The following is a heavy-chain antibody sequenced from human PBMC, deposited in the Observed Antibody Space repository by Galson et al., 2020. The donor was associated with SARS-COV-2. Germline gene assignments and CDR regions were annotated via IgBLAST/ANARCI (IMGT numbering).Heavy chain of an antibody. CDR3: VKEGAATIRLEYLGYSYGVHPENWYFDL. CDR2: ISSNGGST. V-gene: IGHV3-64D*08. CDR1: GFTFSSYA. D-gene: IGHD5-18*01. Sequence: GESLKISCSASGFTFSSYAMHWVRQAPGKGLEYVSAISSNGGSTYYADSVKGRFTISRDNSKNTLYLQMSSLRAEDTAVYYCVKEGAATIRLEYLGYSYGVHPENWYFDLWGRGTLVTVSS. J-gene: IGHJ2*01.